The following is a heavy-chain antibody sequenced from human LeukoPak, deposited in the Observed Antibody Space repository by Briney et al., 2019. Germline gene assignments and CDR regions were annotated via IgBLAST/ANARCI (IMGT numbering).Heavy chain of an antibody. V-gene: IGHV3-21*01. CDR2: ISSSSSYI. J-gene: IGHJ4*02. D-gene: IGHD6-13*01. Sequence: GGSLRLSCAASGFTFSSYSMNWVRQAPGKGLEWVSSISSSSSYIYYADSVKGRFTISRDIAKNSLYLQMNSLRAEDTAVYYCARDGGQQLVHIDYWGQGTLVTVSS. CDR1: GFTFSSYS. CDR3: ARDGGQQLVHIDY.